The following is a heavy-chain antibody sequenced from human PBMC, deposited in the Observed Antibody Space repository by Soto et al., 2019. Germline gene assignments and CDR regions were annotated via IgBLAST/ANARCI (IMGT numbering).Heavy chain of an antibody. CDR1: GGSISSYY. V-gene: IGHV4-59*01. CDR3: ARRVPGDIRTYYYFYMDV. Sequence: SETLSLTCTVSGGSISSYYWNWIRQSSGKGLEWIGYIYYSASTKYNPSLKSRVTISVDTSKNQFSLKLSSVTAADTAVYYCARRVPGDIRTYYYFYMDVWGKGTTVTVSS. J-gene: IGHJ6*03. D-gene: IGHD2-2*02. CDR2: IYYSAST.